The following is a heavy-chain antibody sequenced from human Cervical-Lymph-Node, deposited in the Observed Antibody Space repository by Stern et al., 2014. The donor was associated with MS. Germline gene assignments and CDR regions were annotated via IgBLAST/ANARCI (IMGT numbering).Heavy chain of an antibody. CDR3: ARGGGSYFRLDY. V-gene: IGHV3-30*01. CDR1: GFTFSSYA. Sequence: QVQLVESGGGVVQPGRSLRLSCAASGFTFSSYAMHWVRQAPGKGLEWVAVISYDGSNKYYADSVKGRFTISRDNSKNTLYLQMNSLRAEDTAVYYCARGGGSYFRLDYWGQGTLVTVSS. J-gene: IGHJ4*02. CDR2: ISYDGSNK. D-gene: IGHD1-26*01.